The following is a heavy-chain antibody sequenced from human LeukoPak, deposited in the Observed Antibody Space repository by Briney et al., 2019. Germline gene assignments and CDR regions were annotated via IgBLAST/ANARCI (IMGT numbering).Heavy chain of an antibody. CDR2: IKSTTDGGTT. V-gene: IGHV3-15*01. D-gene: IGHD1-20*01. CDR3: TTEHELSGYYWAPDY. CDR1: GFTFSSAW. Sequence: GGSLRLSCAASGFTFSSAWMNWVRQAPGKGLEWVGRIKSTTDGGTTDYAAPVKGRFTISRDDSKNAVHLQMNSLKTEDTAVYYCTTEHELSGYYWAPDYWGQGTLVTVSS. J-gene: IGHJ4*02.